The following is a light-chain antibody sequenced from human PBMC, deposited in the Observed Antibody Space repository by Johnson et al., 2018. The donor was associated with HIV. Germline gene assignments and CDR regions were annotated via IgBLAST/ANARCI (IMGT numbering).Light chain of an antibody. J-gene: IGLJ1*01. CDR3: GRWDSSLSAYV. Sequence: QSVLTQPPSVSAAPGQKVTISCSGSSSNIGNNYVSWYQQLPGTAPKLLIYDNYKRPSGIPDRFSGSKSGTSATLGITGLQTGDEADYYCGRWDSSLSAYVFGTGTKVTVL. CDR1: SSNIGNNY. CDR2: DNY. V-gene: IGLV1-51*01.